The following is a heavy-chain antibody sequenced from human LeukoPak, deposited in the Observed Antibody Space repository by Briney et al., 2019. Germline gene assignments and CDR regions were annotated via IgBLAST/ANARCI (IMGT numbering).Heavy chain of an antibody. V-gene: IGHV3-53*01. D-gene: IGHD6-19*01. CDR2: IYSGGST. CDR3: AKDRGIAVAGYYYYYMGV. CDR1: GFTFSSNY. J-gene: IGHJ6*03. Sequence: PGGSLRLSCAASGFTFSSNYMSWVRQAPGKGLEWVSVIYSGGSTYYSDSVKGGFTISRDNSKNTLYLQMNSLRAEDTAVYYCAKDRGIAVAGYYYYYMGVWGKGTTVTISS.